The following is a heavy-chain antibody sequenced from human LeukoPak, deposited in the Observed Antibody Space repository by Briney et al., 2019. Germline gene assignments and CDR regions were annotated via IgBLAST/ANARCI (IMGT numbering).Heavy chain of an antibody. Sequence: PGGSLRLSCAASGFTFSSYSMNWVRQAPGKGLEWVSSISSSSSYIYYADSVKGRFTISRDNAKNSLYLQMNSLRAEDTAVYYCVSYGDYYGSGSYPSDAFDIWGQGTMVPVSS. D-gene: IGHD3-10*01. CDR1: GFTFSSYS. CDR2: ISSSSSYI. J-gene: IGHJ3*02. V-gene: IGHV3-21*01. CDR3: VSYGDYYGSGSYPSDAFDI.